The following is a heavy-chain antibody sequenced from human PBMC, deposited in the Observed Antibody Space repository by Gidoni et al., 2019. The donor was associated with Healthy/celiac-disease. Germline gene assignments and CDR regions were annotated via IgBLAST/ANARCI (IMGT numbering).Heavy chain of an antibody. Sequence: EVQLVESGGGLVQTGGSLRLSCGASGFTLSSYAMSWVRPAPGKGLEWVSAMSGSGGSTYYADSVKGRFTISRDNSKNTLYLQMNSLRAEDTAVYYCAKDRRETNYYGSGTAGGQGTLVTVSS. D-gene: IGHD3-10*01. CDR3: AKDRRETNYYGSGTA. J-gene: IGHJ4*02. V-gene: IGHV3-23*04. CDR2: MSGSGGST. CDR1: GFTLSSYA.